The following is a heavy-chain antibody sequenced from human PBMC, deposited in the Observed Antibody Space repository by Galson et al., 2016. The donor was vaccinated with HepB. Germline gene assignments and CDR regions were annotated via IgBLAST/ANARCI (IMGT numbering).Heavy chain of an antibody. D-gene: IGHD3-10*01. CDR3: AKDGNYGSGSWQNDPLDH. CDR2: FDPEDGET. V-gene: IGHV1-24*01. CDR1: GDSLTELS. Sequence: SVKVSCKVSGDSLTELSVHWVRQAPGYGLEWMGGFDPEDGETIYAQKFQGRVMMTEDTSTDIAYMELSSLTSEDTAVYYCAKDGNYGSGSWQNDPLDHWGQGTLVTVSS. J-gene: IGHJ4*02.